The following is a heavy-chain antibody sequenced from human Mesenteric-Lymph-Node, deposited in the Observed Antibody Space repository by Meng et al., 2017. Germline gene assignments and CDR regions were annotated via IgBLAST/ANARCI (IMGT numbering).Heavy chain of an antibody. CDR1: GGSISSDNYY. CDR3: ARGGYSYGYRDYYYYGMDV. J-gene: IGHJ6*02. Sequence: GSLRLSCTVSGGSISSDNYYWGWIRQPPGKGLEWIGSIYYSGTTYFNPSLQSRVTISVDTSKNQFSLKLSSVTAADTAVYYCARGGYSYGYRDYYYYGMDVWGQGTTVTVSS. D-gene: IGHD5-18*01. CDR2: IYYSGTT. V-gene: IGHV4-39*07.